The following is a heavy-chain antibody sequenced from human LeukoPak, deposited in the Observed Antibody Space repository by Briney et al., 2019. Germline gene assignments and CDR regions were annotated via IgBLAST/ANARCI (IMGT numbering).Heavy chain of an antibody. CDR2: ISSSSSYI. V-gene: IGHV3-21*01. J-gene: IGHJ4*02. CDR1: GFTFDGYA. Sequence: PGGSLRLSCAASGFTFDGYAMHWVRQAPGKGLEWVSSISSSSSYIYYADSVKGRFTISRDNAKNSLYLQMNSLRAEDTAVYYCARDGSIFGVVTLPDYWGQGTLVTVSS. CDR3: ARDGSIFGVVTLPDY. D-gene: IGHD3-3*01.